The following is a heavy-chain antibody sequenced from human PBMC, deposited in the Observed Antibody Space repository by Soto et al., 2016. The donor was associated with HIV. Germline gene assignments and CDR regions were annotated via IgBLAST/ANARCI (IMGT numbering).Heavy chain of an antibody. Sequence: EVQLSESGGGLVEPGGSLRLSCAASGFTFRSYATSWVRQAPGKGLEWVSGISGSGDSTYYADSVKGRFSISRYNSKNTLYLQMDSLRAEDTATYFCAKLQGTNYFDSSGYNGVDYWGQGTLVTVSS. J-gene: IGHJ4*02. CDR1: GFTFRSYA. CDR2: ISGSGDST. V-gene: IGHV3-23*01. CDR3: AKLQGTNYFDSSGYNGVDY. D-gene: IGHD3-22*01.